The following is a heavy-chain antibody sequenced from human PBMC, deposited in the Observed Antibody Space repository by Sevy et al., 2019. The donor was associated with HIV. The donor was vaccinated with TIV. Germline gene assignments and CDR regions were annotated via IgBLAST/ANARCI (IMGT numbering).Heavy chain of an antibody. D-gene: IGHD1-26*01. CDR2: ISFDGSDQ. V-gene: IGHV3-30*18. Sequence: GGSLRLSCAASGFTFSSYDMNWVRQAPGKGLEWVAVISFDGSDQKYEDSVKGRFTISRDNAKNTLYLQMNSLRHEDTAVYYCAKAAHVSGSSPADLWGQGTLVTVSS. J-gene: IGHJ5*02. CDR3: AKAAHVSGSSPADL. CDR1: GFTFSSYD.